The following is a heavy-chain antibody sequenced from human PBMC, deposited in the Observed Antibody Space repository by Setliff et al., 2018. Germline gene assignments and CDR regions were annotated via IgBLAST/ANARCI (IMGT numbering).Heavy chain of an antibody. J-gene: IGHJ4*02. CDR1: DFSVNSGYY. D-gene: IGHD4-17*01. V-gene: IGHV4-38-2*01. CDR3: ARQIDYGDFQYFDY. CDR2: IYRNGNT. Sequence: SETLSLTCSVSDFSVNSGYYWGWIRQSPGEGLEWIGSIYRNGNTYYNPSLKSRVTISVDTSKNQLSLKLNSVTAADTAVYYCARQIDYGDFQYFDYWGQGTLVTVSS.